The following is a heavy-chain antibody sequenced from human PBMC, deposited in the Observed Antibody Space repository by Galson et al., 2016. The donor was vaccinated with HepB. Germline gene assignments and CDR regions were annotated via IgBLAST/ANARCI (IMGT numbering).Heavy chain of an antibody. CDR1: GYTFTSYS. Sequence: SVKVSCKASGYTFTSYSISWVRQAPGQGLEWMGWISTYDGDTNYAQNLQGRVTMTTDTSTTTAYMELRSLRSDDTAMYYCARDWYCSAGSCYDAFDIWGQGTMATVSS. J-gene: IGHJ3*02. V-gene: IGHV1-18*01. D-gene: IGHD2-15*01. CDR3: ARDWYCSAGSCYDAFDI. CDR2: ISTYDGDT.